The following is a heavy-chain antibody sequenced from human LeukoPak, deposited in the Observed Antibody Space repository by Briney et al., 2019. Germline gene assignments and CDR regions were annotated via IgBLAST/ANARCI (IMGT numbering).Heavy chain of an antibody. CDR3: ARVFIPGAHPIDY. CDR1: GFTFSNYG. D-gene: IGHD1-26*01. Sequence: GGSLRLSCAASGFTFSNYGLNWVRQAPGKGLEWVSHISSSGSAKYYADSVKGRFTISRDNAKNSLYLQMNSLRAEDTAVYYCARVFIPGAHPIDYWGQGTLVTVSS. J-gene: IGHJ4*02. CDR2: ISSSGSAK. V-gene: IGHV3-48*01.